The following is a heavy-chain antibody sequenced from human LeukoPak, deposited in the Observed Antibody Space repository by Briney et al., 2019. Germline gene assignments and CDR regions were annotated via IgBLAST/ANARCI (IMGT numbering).Heavy chain of an antibody. J-gene: IGHJ4*02. CDR3: AGESYDSSGYPPLTGY. V-gene: IGHV3-30-3*01. CDR1: GFTFSSNA. D-gene: IGHD3-22*01. CDR2: ISYDGSNK. Sequence: GRSLRLSCAASGFTFSSNAMHWVRQAPGKGLEWVAVISYDGSNKYYADSVKGRFTISRDNSKNTLYLQMNSPRAEDTAVYYCAGESYDSSGYPPLTGYWGQGTLVTVSS.